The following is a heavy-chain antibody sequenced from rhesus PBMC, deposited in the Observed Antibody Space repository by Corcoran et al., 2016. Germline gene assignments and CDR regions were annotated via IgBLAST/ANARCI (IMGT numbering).Heavy chain of an antibody. CDR1: GFSLRPSGMG. V-gene: IGHV2-1*01. CDR2: LDWDDDK. J-gene: IGHJ4*01. CDR3: ARSPSSILYFDS. D-gene: IGHD2-21*01. Sequence: QVPLKESGPALVNPTPTLPLTCTFAGFSLRPSGMGVGWLRQPPGKTLEWLAHLDWDDDKRYRTSLKSRLTISKDNSKNQVVLTMTNVDPVDTATYYCARSPSSILYFDSWGQGVLVTVSS.